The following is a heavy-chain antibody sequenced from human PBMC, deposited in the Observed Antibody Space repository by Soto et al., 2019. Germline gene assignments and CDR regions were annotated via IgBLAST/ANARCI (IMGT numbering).Heavy chain of an antibody. CDR3: ARGCFWSGNFNWFDP. V-gene: IGHV4-59*01. Sequence: SETLSLTCTVSGGSISNYYWSWIRQPRGKGLEWICYVYHYGSINYNPSLESRVTISVDTSTSQFSLKLRSVTAADTAVYYCARGCFWSGNFNWFDPWGQGALVT. D-gene: IGHD3-3*01. CDR2: VYHYGSI. J-gene: IGHJ5*02. CDR1: GGSISNYY.